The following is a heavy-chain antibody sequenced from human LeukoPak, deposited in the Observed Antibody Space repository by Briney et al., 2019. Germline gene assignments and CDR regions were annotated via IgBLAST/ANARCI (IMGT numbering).Heavy chain of an antibody. CDR1: GFTFSSYA. J-gene: IGHJ4*02. CDR2: ISYSGGAQK. V-gene: IGHV3-30*04. CDR3: ASIDY. Sequence: GGSLRLSCEAFGFTFSSYAMHWVRQAPGKGLEWVAVISYSGGAQKFYADSVNGRFTISRDNSKNTLFLQMDSLRPDDTAVYYCASIDYWGQGTLVTVSS.